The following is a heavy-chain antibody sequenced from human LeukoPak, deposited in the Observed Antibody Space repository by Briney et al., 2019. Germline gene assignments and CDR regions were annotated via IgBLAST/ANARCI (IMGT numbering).Heavy chain of an antibody. V-gene: IGHV3-64*01. J-gene: IGHJ3*02. CDR3: ARDYGSGAFDI. D-gene: IGHD4-17*01. Sequence: GGSLRLSCAASGFTFSSYAMHWVRQAPGKGLEYVSAISSNGGSTYYANSVKGRFTISRDNSKNTLYLQMGSLRAEDMAVYYCARDYGSGAFDIWGQGTMVTVSS. CDR2: ISSNGGST. CDR1: GFTFSSYA.